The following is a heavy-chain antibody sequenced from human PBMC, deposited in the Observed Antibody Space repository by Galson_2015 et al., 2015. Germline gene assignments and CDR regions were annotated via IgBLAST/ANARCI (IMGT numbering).Heavy chain of an antibody. Sequence: SVKVSCKASGGSFSSYAIAWVRQAPGQGLQWMGGITPIFGTVTYAQRFQGRVTITADKSTATVYMEVRGLRSEDTAIFCCARASQDCSRANCPYTYWGQGTLVTVSS. V-gene: IGHV1-69*06. D-gene: IGHD2-2*01. CDR2: ITPIFGTV. J-gene: IGHJ4*02. CDR1: GGSFSSYA. CDR3: ARASQDCSRANCPYTY.